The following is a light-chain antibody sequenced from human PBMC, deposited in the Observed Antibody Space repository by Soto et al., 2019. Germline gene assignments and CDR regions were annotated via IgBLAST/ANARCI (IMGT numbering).Light chain of an antibody. CDR1: ETVGTN. J-gene: IGKJ4*01. CDR3: QQYNNWGLS. V-gene: IGKV3D-15*01. CDR2: GSS. Sequence: IVMTQSPATLSMSPGEEVTLSCRASETVGTNLAWYQQKPGQAPRLLIYGSSTRATGIPATFSGSGSGTEFTLTISSLQSEESAVYYCQQYNNWGLSFGGGTKVEIK.